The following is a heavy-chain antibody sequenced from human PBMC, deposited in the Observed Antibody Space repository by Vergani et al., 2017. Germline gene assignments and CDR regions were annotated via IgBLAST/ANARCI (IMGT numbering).Heavy chain of an antibody. Sequence: EVQLLESGGGLVQPGGSLRLSCAASGFTFSSYAMSWVRQAPGKGLEWVSAISGSGGSTYYADSVKGRFTISRENAKNSLYLQMNSLRAGDTAVYYCAREGGYGDSEDAFDIWGQGTIVTVSS. V-gene: IGHV3-23*01. D-gene: IGHD4-17*01. CDR3: AREGGYGDSEDAFDI. CDR2: ISGSGGST. J-gene: IGHJ3*02. CDR1: GFTFSSYA.